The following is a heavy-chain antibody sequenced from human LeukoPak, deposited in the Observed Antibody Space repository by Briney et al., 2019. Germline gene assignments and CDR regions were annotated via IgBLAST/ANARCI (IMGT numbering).Heavy chain of an antibody. CDR1: GYSFTSYW. CDR3: ARQRRFDAFDI. Sequence: GESLKISCKGSGYSFTSYWIGWVRQMSGQGLEWMGIIYPGDSDTRYSPSFQGQVTISADKSISTAYLQWSSLKASDTAMYYCARQRRFDAFDIWGQGTMVTVSS. J-gene: IGHJ3*02. CDR2: IYPGDSDT. V-gene: IGHV5-51*01.